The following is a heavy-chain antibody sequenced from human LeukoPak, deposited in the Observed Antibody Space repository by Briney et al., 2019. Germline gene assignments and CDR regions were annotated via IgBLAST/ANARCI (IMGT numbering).Heavy chain of an antibody. D-gene: IGHD3-10*01. V-gene: IGHV5-10-1*01. CDR3: ARLGVRASITMVRGVTDN. CDR1: GYSFTSYW. CDR2: IDPSDSYT. Sequence: GESLKISCKGSGYSFTSYWISWVRQMPGKGLEWMGRIDPSDSYTNYSPSFQGHVTISADKSISTAYLQWSSLKASDTAMYYCARLGVRASITMVRGVTDNWGQGTLVTVSS. J-gene: IGHJ4*02.